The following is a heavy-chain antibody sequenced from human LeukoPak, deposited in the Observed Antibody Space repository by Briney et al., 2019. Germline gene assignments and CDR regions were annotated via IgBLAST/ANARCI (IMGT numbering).Heavy chain of an antibody. J-gene: IGHJ4*02. D-gene: IGHD2-15*01. CDR3: AGYGSGSSCYYY. Sequence: PGGSLRLSCAASGFTFSSYWMSWVRQAPGKGLEWVANIKQDGSEKYYVDSVKGRFTISRDNAKNSLYLQMNSLTAEDTAVYYCAGYGSGSSCYYYWGQGTVVTVSS. V-gene: IGHV3-7*04. CDR1: GFTFSSYW. CDR2: IKQDGSEK.